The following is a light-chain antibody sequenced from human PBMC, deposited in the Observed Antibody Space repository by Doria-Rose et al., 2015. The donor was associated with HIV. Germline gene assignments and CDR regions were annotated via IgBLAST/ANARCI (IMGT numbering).Light chain of an antibody. V-gene: IGKV3-20*01. CDR2: VGS. CDR3: HQYGTSWT. J-gene: IGKJ1*01. Sequence: LTQSLGTLSLSPGERATLSCRASLSFSSTYLAWYQQKPGQAPSLLIYVGSTRATGIPDRFSASGSGTDFTLTINRLEPEDFALYYCHQYGTSWTFGQGTKVEI. CDR1: LSFSSTY.